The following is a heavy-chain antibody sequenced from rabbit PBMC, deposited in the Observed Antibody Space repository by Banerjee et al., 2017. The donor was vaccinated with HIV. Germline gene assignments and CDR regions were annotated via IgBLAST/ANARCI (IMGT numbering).Heavy chain of an antibody. CDR1: GIDFSRYYY. J-gene: IGHJ4*01. Sequence: QSLEESGGDLVKPGASLTLTCTASGIDFSRYYYMCWVRQAPGKGLEWIACIAADTGDYTQYASWAKGRFTISKASSTTVTLQMTSLTAADTASYFCARDWAGSGGGRITFDLWGQGTLVTVS. CDR2: IAADTGDYT. V-gene: IGHV1S40*01. CDR3: ARDWAGSGGGRITFDL. D-gene: IGHD4-2*01.